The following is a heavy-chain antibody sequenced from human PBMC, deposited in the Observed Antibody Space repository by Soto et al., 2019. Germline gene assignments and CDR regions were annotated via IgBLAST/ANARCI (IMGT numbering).Heavy chain of an antibody. D-gene: IGHD5-12*01. CDR3: AALGDVDIVATTTNYFDY. V-gene: IGHV1-58*01. J-gene: IGHJ4*02. CDR1: GFTFTSSA. Sequence: QMQLVQSGPEVKKPGTSVKVSCKASGFTFTSSAVQWVRQARGQRLEVIGWIVVGSGNTNYAQKFQERVTITRDMSTSTAYMELSSLRSEDTAVYYCAALGDVDIVATTTNYFDYWGQGTLVTVSS. CDR2: IVVGSGNT.